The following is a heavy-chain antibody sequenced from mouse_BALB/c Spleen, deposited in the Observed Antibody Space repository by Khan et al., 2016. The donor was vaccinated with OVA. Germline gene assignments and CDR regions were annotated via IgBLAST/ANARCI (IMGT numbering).Heavy chain of an antibody. CDR3: ARTGYYYFDY. D-gene: IGHD2-3*01. Sequence: EVELVEPGGGLVQPRGSRKLSCAASGFTFSGFGMHWVRQAPEKGLEWVAFISSDSNTIYYADTVKGRFTISRGNPKKTLILHMTSLRSEDTAMYFCARTGYYYFDYWGQGTTLTVSS. CDR1: GFTFSGFG. J-gene: IGHJ2*01. CDR2: ISSDSNTI. V-gene: IGHV5-17*02.